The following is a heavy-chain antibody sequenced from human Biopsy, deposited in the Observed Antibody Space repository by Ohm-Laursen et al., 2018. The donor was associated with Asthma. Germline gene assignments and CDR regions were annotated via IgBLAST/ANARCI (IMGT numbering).Heavy chain of an antibody. CDR1: GYTFNSAG. D-gene: IGHD3-10*01. CDR2: ISVYNGNT. CDR3: ARAVDYSHYYGIDV. V-gene: IGHV1-18*01. J-gene: IGHJ6*02. Sequence: GASVKVSCKTSGYTFNSAGITWVRQAPGQGLEWMGWISVYNGNTKVAQKLQDRVTMITDTSTSTAYMELRSLRSGDTVVYFCARAVDYSHYYGIDVWGQGTTVTVS.